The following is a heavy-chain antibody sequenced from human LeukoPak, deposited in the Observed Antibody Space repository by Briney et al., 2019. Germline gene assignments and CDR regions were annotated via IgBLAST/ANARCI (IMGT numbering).Heavy chain of an antibody. D-gene: IGHD2-21*02. J-gene: IGHJ5*02. Sequence: GGSLRLSCAASGFTFSSYAMSWVRQAPVKGLEWVSAISGSGGSTYYADSVKGRFTISRDNSKNTLYLQMNSLRAEDTAVYYCARGPMTLNLFDPWGQGTLVTVSS. CDR2: ISGSGGST. V-gene: IGHV3-23*01. CDR1: GFTFSSYA. CDR3: ARGPMTLNLFDP.